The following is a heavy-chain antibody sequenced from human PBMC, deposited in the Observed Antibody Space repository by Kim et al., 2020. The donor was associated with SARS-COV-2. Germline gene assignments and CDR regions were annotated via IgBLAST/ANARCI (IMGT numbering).Heavy chain of an antibody. D-gene: IGHD2-8*02. CDR1: GFTFSNYE. J-gene: IGHJ6*03. Sequence: GGSLRLSCAASGFTFSNYEMNWVRQAPGKGLEWVSYISSSGGTIHYADSLRGRFTISRDNTKNSLYLQMNSLRAEDTAVYYCTRGLGLAYSYYYMDIWGKWTTVTVSS. V-gene: IGHV3-48*03. CDR2: ISSSGGTI. CDR3: TRGLGLAYSYYYMDI.